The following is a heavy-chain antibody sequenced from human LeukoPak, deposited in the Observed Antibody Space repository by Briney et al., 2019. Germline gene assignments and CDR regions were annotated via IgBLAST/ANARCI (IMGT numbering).Heavy chain of an antibody. V-gene: IGHV4-59*08. J-gene: IGHJ4*02. D-gene: IGHD5-24*01. CDR3: ARREMATISFDY. CDR1: GGSFSGYY. CDR2: IYYSGST. Sequence: SETLSLTCAVYGGSFSGYYWSWIRQPPGKGLEWIGYIYYSGSTNYNPSLKSRVTISVDTSKNQFSLKLSSVTAADTAVYYCARREMATISFDYWGQGTLVTVSS.